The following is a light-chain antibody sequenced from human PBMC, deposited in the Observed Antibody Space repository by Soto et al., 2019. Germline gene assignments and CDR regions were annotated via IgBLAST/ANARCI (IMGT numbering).Light chain of an antibody. CDR1: SSNIGNNA. Sequence: QSVLTQPPSVSEAPWQRVTISCSGSSSNIGNNAVNWYQQLPGKAPKLIIYYDDLLPSGVSDRFSGSKSDTSASLAISGLQSEDEADYYCAVWDDSLNGWVFGGGTKVTVL. CDR2: YDD. J-gene: IGLJ3*02. V-gene: IGLV1-36*01. CDR3: AVWDDSLNGWV.